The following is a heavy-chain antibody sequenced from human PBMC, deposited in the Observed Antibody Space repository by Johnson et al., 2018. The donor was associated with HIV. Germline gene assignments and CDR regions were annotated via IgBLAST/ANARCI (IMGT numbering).Heavy chain of an antibody. V-gene: IGHV3-11*04. CDR1: GFTFSDYY. Sequence: VQLVESGGGVVQPGRSLRLSCAASGFTFSDYYMSWIRQAPGKGLEWVSYISSSGSTIYSADSVKGRFTISRDNTKKSLYLQMNSLRADDTAVYYCARGSGGIVGAQDIWGQGTMVTVSS. CDR2: ISSSGSTI. CDR3: ARGSGGIVGAQDI. J-gene: IGHJ3*02. D-gene: IGHD1-26*01.